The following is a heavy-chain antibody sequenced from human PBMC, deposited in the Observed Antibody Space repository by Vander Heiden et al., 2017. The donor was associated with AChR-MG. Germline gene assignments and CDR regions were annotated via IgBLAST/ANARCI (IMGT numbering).Heavy chain of an antibody. CDR2: ISYDGSNK. V-gene: IGHV3-30-3*01. CDR1: GFTFRSYA. D-gene: IGHD6-19*01. J-gene: IGHJ4*02. CDR3: ARDKMGRIAVALFDY. Sequence: QVQLVESGGGVVQPGRSLRLSCAASGFTFRSYAMHWVRPAPGKGLEWVAVISYDGSNKYYADSVKGRFTISRDNSKNTLYLQMNSLRAEDTAVYYCARDKMGRIAVALFDYWGQGTLVTVSS.